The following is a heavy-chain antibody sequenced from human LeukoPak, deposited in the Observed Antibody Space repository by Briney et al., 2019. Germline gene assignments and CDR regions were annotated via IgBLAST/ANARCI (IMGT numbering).Heavy chain of an antibody. CDR1: GVSFSGYD. Sequence: SETLSLTCAVSGVSFSGYDRSWVRQPPGKGLEWIGEISHSGSTNYNPARKSRVTIPVDTSKNQYSLKQRSVTAADTAVYYCASRGQGYVYTDYFDYWGQGTLVTVSS. J-gene: IGHJ4*02. CDR3: ASRGQGYVYTDYFDY. D-gene: IGHD5-12*01. V-gene: IGHV4-34*01. CDR2: ISHSGST.